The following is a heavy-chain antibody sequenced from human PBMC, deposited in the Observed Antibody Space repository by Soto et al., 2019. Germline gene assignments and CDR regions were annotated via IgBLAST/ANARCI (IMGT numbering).Heavy chain of an antibody. D-gene: IGHD5-12*01. CDR2: ISYDGSNK. CDR3: AKDLDSGYDYPDY. Sequence: QVQLVESGGGVVQPGRSLRLSCAASGFTFSSYGMHWVRQAPGKGLEWVAVISYDGSNKYYADSVKGRFTISRDNSKNTLYLQMNSLRAEDTAVYYCAKDLDSGYDYPDYWGQGTLVTVSP. V-gene: IGHV3-30*18. J-gene: IGHJ4*02. CDR1: GFTFSSYG.